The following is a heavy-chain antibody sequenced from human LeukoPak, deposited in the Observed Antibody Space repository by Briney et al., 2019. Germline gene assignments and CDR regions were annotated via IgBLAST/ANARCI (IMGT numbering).Heavy chain of an antibody. V-gene: IGHV1-2*02. CDR2: INPNSGGT. J-gene: IGHJ4*02. D-gene: IGHD3-3*01. CDR1: GYTFTGYY. CDR3: ARDRDYDFWSGYYYFDY. Sequence: ASVKVSCKASGYTFTGYYMHWVRQAPGQGLEWMGWINPNSGGTNYAQKFQGRVTVTRDTSISTAYMELSRLRSDDTAVYYCARDRDYDFWSGYYYFDYWGQGTLVTVSS.